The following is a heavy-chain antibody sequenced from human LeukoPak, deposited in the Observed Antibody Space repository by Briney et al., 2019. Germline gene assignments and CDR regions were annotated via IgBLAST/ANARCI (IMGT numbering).Heavy chain of an antibody. V-gene: IGHV3-74*01. D-gene: IGHD3-22*01. CDR2: INSDGSST. CDR3: ARDISRYYYDSSGYSPGGY. J-gene: IGHJ4*02. CDR1: EFTFSSYW. Sequence: GGSLRLSCAASEFTFSSYWMHWVRQAPGKGLVWVSRINSDGSSTSYADSVKGRFTISRDNAKNTLYLQMNSLRAEDTAVYYCARDISRYYYDSSGYSPGGYWGQGTLVTVSS.